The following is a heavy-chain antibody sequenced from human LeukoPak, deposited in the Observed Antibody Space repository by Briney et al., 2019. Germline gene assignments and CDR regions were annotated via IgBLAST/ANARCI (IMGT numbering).Heavy chain of an antibody. D-gene: IGHD3-10*01. J-gene: IGHJ3*02. V-gene: IGHV1-69*05. CDR3: ARPGRAAYAFDI. CDR2: IIPIFGTA. CDR1: GGTFSSYA. Sequence: GASVKVSCKASGGTFSSYAISWVRQAPRQGLEWMGGIIPIFGTANYAQKFQGRVTITTDESTSTAYMELSSLRSEDTAVYYCARPGRAAYAFDIWGQGTMVTVSS.